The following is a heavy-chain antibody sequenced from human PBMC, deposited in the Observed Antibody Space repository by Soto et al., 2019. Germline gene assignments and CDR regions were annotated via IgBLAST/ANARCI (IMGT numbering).Heavy chain of an antibody. CDR1: EFTFSIFD. CDR2: ISDSGDRT. D-gene: IGHD5-12*01. CDR3: IKGGWLDY. V-gene: IGHV3-23*01. Sequence: EVHLLESGGGLVQPGGSLRLSCAASEFTFSIFDMSWVRQAPGKGLEWVSMISDSGDRTYYAGSVRGRFTMSRDNSKNTVYPQMDSLRAEDTAVYYCIKGGWLDYWGQGTLVTVYS. J-gene: IGHJ4*02.